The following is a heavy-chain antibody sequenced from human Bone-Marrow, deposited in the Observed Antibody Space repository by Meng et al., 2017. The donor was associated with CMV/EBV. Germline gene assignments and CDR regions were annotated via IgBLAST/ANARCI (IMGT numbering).Heavy chain of an antibody. CDR3: ARGQGQLGGTQFDY. D-gene: IGHD6-6*01. V-gene: IGHV1-18*04. Sequence: ASVKVSCKAFGYTFNNYGLSWVRQAPGQGLEWMGWISAYNGNTNYAQKFQGRVTMTTDTSTSTAYMELRRLKSDDTAVYYCARGQGQLGGTQFDYWGQGTLVTVSS. CDR1: GYTFNNYG. J-gene: IGHJ4*02. CDR2: ISAYNGNT.